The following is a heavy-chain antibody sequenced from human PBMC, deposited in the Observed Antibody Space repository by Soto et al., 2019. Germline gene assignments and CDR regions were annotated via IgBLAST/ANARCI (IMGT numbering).Heavy chain of an antibody. J-gene: IGHJ3*02. CDR2: IYYSGST. CDR1: GGSISSGGYY. Sequence: PSETLSVTCTVSGGSISSGGYYWSRLRQHPGKGLEWIGYIYYSGSTYYNPSLKSRVTISVDTSKNQFSLKLSSVTAADTAVYYCARDRRRAVAGTGMYAFDIWGQGTMVTVSS. V-gene: IGHV4-31*03. D-gene: IGHD6-19*01. CDR3: ARDRRRAVAGTGMYAFDI.